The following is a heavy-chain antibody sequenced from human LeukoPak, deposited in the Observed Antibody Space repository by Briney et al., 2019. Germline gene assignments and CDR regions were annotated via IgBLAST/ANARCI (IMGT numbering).Heavy chain of an antibody. J-gene: IGHJ4*02. V-gene: IGHV3-30*03. CDR2: ISYDGINI. Sequence: GGSLRLSCAASGFTLSSYGMHWVRQAPGKGLEWVAVISYDGINIYYADSVKGRFPISRDSSKNTLYLQMDSLRAEDTAVYYCATEEGSNYYASSGSPDYWGQGTLVSVSS. CDR3: ATEEGSNYYASSGSPDY. CDR1: GFTLSSYG. D-gene: IGHD3-22*01.